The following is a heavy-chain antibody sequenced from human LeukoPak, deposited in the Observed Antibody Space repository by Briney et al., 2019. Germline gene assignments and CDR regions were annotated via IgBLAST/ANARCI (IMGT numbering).Heavy chain of an antibody. CDR2: INPSGGST. V-gene: IGHV1-46*01. Sequence: GASVKVSCKAFGYTFTSNYMHWVRQAPGQGLGWMGIINPSGGSTNYAQKFQGRVTMTRDTSTNTVYMELSSLRSEDTAVYYCARHSELYTEYGWFDPWGQGTLVTVSS. CDR1: GYTFTSNY. CDR3: ARHSELYTEYGWFDP. J-gene: IGHJ5*02. D-gene: IGHD2-2*02.